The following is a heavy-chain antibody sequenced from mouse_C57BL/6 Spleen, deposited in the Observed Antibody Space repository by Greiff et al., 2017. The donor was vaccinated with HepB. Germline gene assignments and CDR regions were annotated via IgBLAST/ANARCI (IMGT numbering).Heavy chain of an antibody. CDR2: IYPGDGDT. V-gene: IGHV1-80*01. J-gene: IGHJ3*01. Sequence: QVQLQQSGAELVKPGASVKISCKASGYAFSSYWMNWVKQRPGKGLEWIGQIYPGDGDTNYNGKFKGKATLTADNSSSTAYMQLSSLTSEDSAVYFWARSSYDYDRTVFAYWGQGTLVTVSA. D-gene: IGHD2-4*01. CDR1: GYAFSSYW. CDR3: ARSSYDYDRTVFAY.